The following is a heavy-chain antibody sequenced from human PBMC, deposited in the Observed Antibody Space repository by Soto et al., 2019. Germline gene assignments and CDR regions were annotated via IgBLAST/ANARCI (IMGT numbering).Heavy chain of an antibody. J-gene: IGHJ4*02. D-gene: IGHD3-9*01. CDR2: ISSNGGST. CDR1: GFTFSSYA. CDR3: VKDRGGYYDILTGYYNGINFDY. V-gene: IGHV3-64D*08. Sequence: GGSLRLCCSASGFTFSSYAMHWVRQAPGKGLEYVSAISSNGGSTYYADSVKGRFTISRDNSKNTLYLQMSSLRAEDTAVYYCVKDRGGYYDILTGYYNGINFDYWGQGTLVTVS.